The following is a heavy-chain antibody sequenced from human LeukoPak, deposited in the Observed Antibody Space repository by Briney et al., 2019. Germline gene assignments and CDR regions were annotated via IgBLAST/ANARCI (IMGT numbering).Heavy chain of an antibody. CDR3: AKDPDYDFWSGYNWFDP. D-gene: IGHD3-3*01. V-gene: IGHV3-23*01. CDR2: ISGSGGGT. CDR1: GFTFSSYA. J-gene: IGHJ5*02. Sequence: PGGSLRLSCAASGFTFSSYAMSWVRQAPGKGLEWVSAISGSGGGTYYADSVKGRFTISRDNSKNTLYLQMNSLRAEDTAVYYCAKDPDYDFWSGYNWFDPWGQGTLVTVSS.